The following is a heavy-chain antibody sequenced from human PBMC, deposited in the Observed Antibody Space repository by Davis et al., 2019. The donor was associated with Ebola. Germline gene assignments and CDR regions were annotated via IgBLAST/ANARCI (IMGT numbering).Heavy chain of an antibody. CDR2: ISSSGSTI. D-gene: IGHD3-3*01. CDR1: GFTFSSYE. J-gene: IGHJ4*02. Sequence: SLNISCAASGFTFSSYEMNWVRQAPGKGLEWVSYISSSGSTIYYADSVKGRFTISRDNAKNSLYLQMNSLRAEDTAVYYCAGAYDPMPRDYWGQGTLVTVSS. CDR3: AGAYDPMPRDY. V-gene: IGHV3-48*03.